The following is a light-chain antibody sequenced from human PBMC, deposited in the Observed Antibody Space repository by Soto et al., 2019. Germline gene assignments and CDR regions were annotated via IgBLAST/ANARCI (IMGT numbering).Light chain of an antibody. CDR1: SKW. V-gene: IGKV1-5*01. CDR2: DVS. CDR3: QHTTDFT. J-gene: IGKJ2*01. Sequence: DIQMPQSPSTLAASVGDTVNMTCRISSKWLAWYQKKPGKAPKLLIYDVSNLERGVPPRFSGSTSGAESTLTSTGLQPDDLGTYYCQHTTDFTFGQGTKVEIK.